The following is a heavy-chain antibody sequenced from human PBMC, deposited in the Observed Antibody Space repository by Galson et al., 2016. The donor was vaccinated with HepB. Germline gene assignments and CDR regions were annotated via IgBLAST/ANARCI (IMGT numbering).Heavy chain of an antibody. D-gene: IGHD3-22*01. J-gene: IGHJ3*02. V-gene: IGHV5-51*01. CDR3: ARRGVDSSCYYHIDAFDI. Sequence: QSGAEVKRPGESLTISCKGSGYSFFKYWIGWVRQMPGKGLQWMGIIYPGDSDTRYRPTFQGQVTISADWSISTAYLQWSSLKASDTAIYYCARRGVDSSCYYHIDAFDIWGQGTMITVSS. CDR2: IYPGDSDT. CDR1: GYSFFKYW.